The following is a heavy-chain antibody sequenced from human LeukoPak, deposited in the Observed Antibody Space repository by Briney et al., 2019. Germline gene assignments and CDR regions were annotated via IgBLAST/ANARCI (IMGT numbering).Heavy chain of an antibody. CDR1: GYTFTSYG. CDR2: ISAYNGNT. V-gene: IGHV1-18*01. J-gene: IGHJ6*02. D-gene: IGHD6-13*01. Sequence: ASVKVSCKASGYTFTSYGISWVRQAPGQGLEWMGWISAYNGNTNYAQKLQGRVTMTTDTSTSTAYMELRSLRSDDTAVYYCARVRQLGYYHYYGMDVWGQGTTVTVSS. CDR3: ARVRQLGYYHYYGMDV.